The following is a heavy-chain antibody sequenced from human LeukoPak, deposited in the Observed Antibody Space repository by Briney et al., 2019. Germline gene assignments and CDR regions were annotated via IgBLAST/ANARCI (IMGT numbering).Heavy chain of an antibody. Sequence: GGSLRLSCAASGFTFSSYAMHWVRQAPGKGLEWVAVISYDGSNKYYADSVKGRFTISRDNSKNTLYLQMNSLRAEDTAVYYCASPSSTSGMDVWGQGTTVTVSS. CDR2: ISYDGSNK. J-gene: IGHJ6*02. CDR3: ASPSSTSGMDV. V-gene: IGHV3-30*04. CDR1: GFTFSSYA. D-gene: IGHD2-2*01.